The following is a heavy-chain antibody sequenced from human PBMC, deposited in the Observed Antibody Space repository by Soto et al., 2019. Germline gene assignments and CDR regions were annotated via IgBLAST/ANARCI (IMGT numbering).Heavy chain of an antibody. V-gene: IGHV4-31*03. CDR1: SDSMNSGGYY. Sequence: TLSLTCSVSSDSMNSGGYYWSWIRQHPGEGLEWIGYIYSNGDTYYNPSLKSRVTISVDTSKKQFSLNLTSVTAADTAVYYCARRGGSSSGYYYYAMDVWGQGTTVTVSS. CDR3: ARRGGSSSGYYYYAMDV. CDR2: IYSNGDT. J-gene: IGHJ6*02. D-gene: IGHD6-6*01.